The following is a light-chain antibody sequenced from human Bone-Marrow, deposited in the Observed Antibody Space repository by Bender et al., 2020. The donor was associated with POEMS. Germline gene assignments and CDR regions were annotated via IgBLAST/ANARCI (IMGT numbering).Light chain of an antibody. V-gene: IGLV1-47*01. CDR2: RDN. Sequence: QSVLTQPPSASGTPGQRVTISCSGSSSNIGSNFVYWYQQVPGTAPKLLIYRDNQRPSGVPDRFSGSKSGNTASLTISGLQAEDEADYYCCSNEGSSWVFGGGTKVTVL. CDR1: SSNIGSNF. CDR3: CSNEGSSWV. J-gene: IGLJ3*02.